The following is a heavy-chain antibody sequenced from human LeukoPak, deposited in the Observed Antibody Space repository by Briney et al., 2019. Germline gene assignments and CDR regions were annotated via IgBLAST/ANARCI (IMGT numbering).Heavy chain of an antibody. D-gene: IGHD5-24*01. CDR1: GFTFSNYE. Sequence: PGGSLRLSCAASGFTFSNYEMNWVRQAPGKGLEWVSYISSSSSAVHYADSVKGRFTISRENAKNSLSLQMNSLRAEDKAIYYCAREGGGSNYHDAFDIWGQGTMVTVSS. CDR3: AREGGGSNYHDAFDI. CDR2: ISSSSSAV. V-gene: IGHV3-48*03. J-gene: IGHJ3*02.